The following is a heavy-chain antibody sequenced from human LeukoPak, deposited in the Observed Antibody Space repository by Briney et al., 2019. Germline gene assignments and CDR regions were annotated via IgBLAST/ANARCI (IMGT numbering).Heavy chain of an antibody. CDR3: ARGVDTAMVTRIDY. Sequence: GASVKVSFKSSGCTFSSYAISWVRQAPGQGLEWMGRIIPILGIANYAQKFQGRVTITADKSTSTAYMELSSLRSEDTAVYYCARGVDTAMVTRIDYWGQGTLVTVSS. V-gene: IGHV1-69*04. CDR2: IIPILGIA. J-gene: IGHJ4*02. D-gene: IGHD5-18*01. CDR1: GCTFSSYA.